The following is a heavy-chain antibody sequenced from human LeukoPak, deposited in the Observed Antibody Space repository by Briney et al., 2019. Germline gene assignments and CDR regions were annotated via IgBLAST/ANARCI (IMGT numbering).Heavy chain of an antibody. CDR2: INTDTANA. CDR3: ARGPYDNSGLYIGTNDY. Sequence: AASVKVSCKASGYTFTNYAVNWVRQAPGQGLEWMGWINTDTANAMYAQGFGGRFVFSLDTSISTAYLQISSLEAEGTAMYYCARGPYDNSGLYIGTNDYWGQGTLLTVSS. CDR1: GYTFTNYA. J-gene: IGHJ4*02. D-gene: IGHD3-22*01. V-gene: IGHV7-4-1*02.